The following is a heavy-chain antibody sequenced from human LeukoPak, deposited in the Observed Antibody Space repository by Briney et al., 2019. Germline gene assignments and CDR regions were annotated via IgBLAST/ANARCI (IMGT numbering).Heavy chain of an antibody. CDR2: ISAYNGNT. D-gene: IGHD3-10*01. CDR1: GGTFSSYG. CDR3: ARVRVGGDDAFDI. J-gene: IGHJ3*02. Sequence: ASVKVSCKASGGTFSSYGISWVRQAPGQGLEWMGWISAYNGNTNYAQKLQGRVTMTTDTSTSTAYMELRSLRSDDTAVYYCARVRVGGDDAFDIWGQGTMVTVSS. V-gene: IGHV1-18*01.